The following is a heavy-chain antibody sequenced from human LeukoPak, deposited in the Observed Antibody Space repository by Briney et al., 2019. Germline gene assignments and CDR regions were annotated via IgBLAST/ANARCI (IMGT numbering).Heavy chain of an antibody. CDR1: GFTFSSYG. Sequence: GGSLRLSCAASGFTFSSYGMNWVRQAPGKGLEWVSSISSSSSYIYYADSVKGRFTIFRDNAKNSLYVQMNSLRAEDTAVYYCVRDMTTATTCYLQHWGQGTLVTVSS. CDR3: VRDMTTATTCYLQH. V-gene: IGHV3-21*01. CDR2: ISSSSSYI. J-gene: IGHJ1*01. D-gene: IGHD4-17*01.